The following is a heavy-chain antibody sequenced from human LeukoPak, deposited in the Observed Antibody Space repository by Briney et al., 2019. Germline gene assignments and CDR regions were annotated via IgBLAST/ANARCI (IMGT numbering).Heavy chain of an antibody. CDR1: AGSITNYF. D-gene: IGHD6-19*01. CDR3: AGGELAGTGY. J-gene: IGHJ4*02. V-gene: IGHV4-59*03. Sequence: SETLSLTCTVSAGSITNYFWTWVRQSPGKGLEWIGYIRYNGGSDSNPSLKSRVAISLDTWNNQFSLRLTSVTAEDTAVYYCAGGELAGTGYWGQGTLVTVSS. CDR2: IRYNGGS.